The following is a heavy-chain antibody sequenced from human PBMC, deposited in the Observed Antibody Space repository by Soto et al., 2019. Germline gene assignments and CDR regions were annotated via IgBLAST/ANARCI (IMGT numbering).Heavy chain of an antibody. D-gene: IGHD3-9*01. J-gene: IGHJ6*03. CDR1: GYTFTSYD. Sequence: ASVKVSCKASGYTFTSYDINWVRQATGQGLEWMGWMNPNSGNTGYAQKFQGRVTMTRNTSISTAYMELSSLRSEDTAVYYCASYDILTGYQEGKGYMDVWGKGTAVTVSS. V-gene: IGHV1-8*01. CDR2: MNPNSGNT. CDR3: ASYDILTGYQEGKGYMDV.